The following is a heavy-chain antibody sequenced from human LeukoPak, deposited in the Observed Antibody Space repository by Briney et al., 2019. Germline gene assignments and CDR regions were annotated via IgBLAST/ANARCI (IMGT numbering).Heavy chain of an antibody. Sequence: ESGPTLVKPTQTLTLTCTFSGFSLSTSGVGVGWIRQPPGKALEWLALIYWDDDKSYSPSLKSRLTITKDTSKNQVVLTMTNMEPGGTATYYCARDRAQTYYDSSGGFDPWGQGTLVTVSS. V-gene: IGHV2-5*02. D-gene: IGHD3-22*01. CDR3: ARDRAQTYYDSSGGFDP. CDR2: IYWDDDK. J-gene: IGHJ5*02. CDR1: GFSLSTSGVG.